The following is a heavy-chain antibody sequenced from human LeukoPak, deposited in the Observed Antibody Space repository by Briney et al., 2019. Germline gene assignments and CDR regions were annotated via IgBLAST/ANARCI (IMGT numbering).Heavy chain of an antibody. CDR1: GGSISSFY. CDR2: IYYRGNT. J-gene: IGHJ2*01. V-gene: IGHV4-59*01. CDR3: L. Sequence: SETLSLTCTVSGGSISSFYWSWIRQPPGKGLEWIGYIYYRGNTQYNPSLRSRVTISVDTSKNQFSLRLTSVTAADTAVYFDLWGRGTLVTVSS.